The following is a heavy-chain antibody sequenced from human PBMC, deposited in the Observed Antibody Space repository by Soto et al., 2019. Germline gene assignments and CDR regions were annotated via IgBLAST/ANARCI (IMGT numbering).Heavy chain of an antibody. V-gene: IGHV3-64*01. Sequence: GGSLRLSCAASGFTFSSYAMHWVRQAPGKGLEYVSAISSNGGSTYYANSVKGRFTISRDNSKNTLYLQMGSLRAEDMAVYYCARERGITGTTGGFDYWGQGTLVTVSS. D-gene: IGHD1-7*01. CDR2: ISSNGGST. CDR1: GFTFSSYA. J-gene: IGHJ4*02. CDR3: ARERGITGTTGGFDY.